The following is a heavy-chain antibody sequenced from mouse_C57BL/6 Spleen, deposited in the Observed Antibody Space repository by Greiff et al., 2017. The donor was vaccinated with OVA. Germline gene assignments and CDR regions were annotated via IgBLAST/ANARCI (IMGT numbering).Heavy chain of an antibody. J-gene: IGHJ1*03. D-gene: IGHD1-1*01. CDR2: ISSGGSYT. Sequence: EVKLVESGGDLVKPGGSLKLSCAASGFTFSSYGMSWVRQTPDKRLEWVATISSGGSYTYYPDSVKGRFTISRDNAKNTLYLQMSSLKSEDTAMYYCARQGTTVVARYWYFDVWGTVTTVTVSS. CDR1: GFTFSSYG. CDR3: ARQGTTVVARYWYFDV. V-gene: IGHV5-6*01.